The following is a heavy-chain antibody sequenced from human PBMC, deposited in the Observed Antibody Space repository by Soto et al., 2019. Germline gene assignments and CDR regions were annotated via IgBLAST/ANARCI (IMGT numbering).Heavy chain of an antibody. V-gene: IGHV3-30*18. J-gene: IGHJ5*02. CDR2: ISSDGNNK. D-gene: IGHD4-17*01. CDR3: VKDLLQNPVTTCGS. CDR1: GFTFDSYG. Sequence: QVQLVESGGGVVQPGRSLRLSCAASGFTFDSYGMHWVRQAPGKGLEWVAVISSDGNNKYYADFVKGRFSIYRDNFNNILYLLMSSLRVEDTAVYYCVKDLLQNPVTTCGSWGQGTLVTVSS.